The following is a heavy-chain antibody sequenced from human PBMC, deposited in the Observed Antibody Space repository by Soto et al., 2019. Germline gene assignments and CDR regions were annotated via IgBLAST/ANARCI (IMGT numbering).Heavy chain of an antibody. CDR1: GGTFSSYA. D-gene: IGHD1-26*01. CDR3: ARGDTPGGLGDP. Sequence: QVQLVQSGAELKKPGSSVKVSCKASGGTFSSYAISWVRQAPGQGLEWMAGISPIFGTANYAQKFQGRVTITADESTSTAYMELSSLRSEDTAVYYCARGDTPGGLGDPWGQGTLATVSS. CDR2: ISPIFGTA. V-gene: IGHV1-69*12. J-gene: IGHJ5*02.